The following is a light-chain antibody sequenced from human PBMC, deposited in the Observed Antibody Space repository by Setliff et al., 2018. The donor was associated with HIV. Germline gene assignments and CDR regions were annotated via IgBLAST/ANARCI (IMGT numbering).Light chain of an antibody. CDR1: SSDVRDYNY. V-gene: IGLV2-14*01. J-gene: IGLJ1*01. Sequence: QSALTQPASVSGSPGQSITISCFGTSSDVRDYNYVSWYQQHPGKAPKLIIYEVSNRPSGVSNRFSGSKSGNTASLTISGLQAEDEADYYCSSYTSTTSYVLGPGTKVTVL. CDR2: EVS. CDR3: SSYTSTTSYV.